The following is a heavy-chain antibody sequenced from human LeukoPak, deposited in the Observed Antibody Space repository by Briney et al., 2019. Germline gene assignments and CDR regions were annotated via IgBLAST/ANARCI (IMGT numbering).Heavy chain of an antibody. Sequence: GGSLRLSCAASGFTFSSYSMNWVRQAPGKGLEWVSSISSSSSYIYYADSVKGRFTISRDNAKNSLYLQMNSLRAEDTAVYYCARDLLSEACYGSGSHGYHYHYGMDVWGQGTTVTVSS. J-gene: IGHJ6*02. D-gene: IGHD3-10*01. CDR1: GFTFSSYS. CDR3: ARDLLSEACYGSGSHGYHYHYGMDV. V-gene: IGHV3-21*01. CDR2: ISSSSSYI.